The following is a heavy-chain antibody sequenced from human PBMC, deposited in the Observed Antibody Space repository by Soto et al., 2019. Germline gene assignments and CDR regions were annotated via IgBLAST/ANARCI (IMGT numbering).Heavy chain of an antibody. V-gene: IGHV4-34*01. CDR1: GGSFSGYY. D-gene: IGHD3-10*02. CDR3: ARARICLDY. CDR2: INHSGST. J-gene: IGHJ4*02. Sequence: SETLSLTCAVYGGSFSGYYWSWIRQPPGKGLEWIGEINHSGSTNYNPSLKSRVTISVDTSKNQFSLKLSSVTAVDTAVYFCARARICLDYWGQGSLVTVSS.